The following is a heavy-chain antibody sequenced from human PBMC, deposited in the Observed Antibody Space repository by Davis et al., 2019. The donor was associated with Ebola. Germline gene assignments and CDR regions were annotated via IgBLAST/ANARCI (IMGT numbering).Heavy chain of an antibody. CDR2: IYHSGSA. Sequence: SETLSLTCTVSGGSITIDSYYWGWIRQSPGKGLEWIGNIYHSGSAYYSPSLKSRVTMSVDTSANQFSLKLSSVTAADTAVYYWARHWNSGYFHGTGWIGYFDFWGQGIPVTASS. V-gene: IGHV4-39*01. CDR1: GGSITIDSYY. D-gene: IGHD2/OR15-2a*01. CDR3: ARHWNSGYFHGTGWIGYFDF. J-gene: IGHJ4*02.